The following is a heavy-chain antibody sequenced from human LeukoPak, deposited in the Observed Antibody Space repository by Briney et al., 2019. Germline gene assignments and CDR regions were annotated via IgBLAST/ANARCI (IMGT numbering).Heavy chain of an antibody. D-gene: IGHD4-23*01. CDR1: GFTFRSYA. V-gene: IGHV3-30*04. CDR3: SSGGMTTVVTLDY. J-gene: IGHJ4*02. Sequence: PGRSLRLSCAASGFTFRSYAMHWARQAPGKGLEWVAVISYDGSNKYYADSVKGRFTISRDNSKNTLYLQMNSLRAEDTAVYYCSSGGMTTVVTLDYWGQGTLVTVSS. CDR2: ISYDGSNK.